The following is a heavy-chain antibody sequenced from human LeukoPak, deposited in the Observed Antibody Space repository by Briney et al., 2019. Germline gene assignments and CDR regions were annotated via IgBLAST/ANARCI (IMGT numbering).Heavy chain of an antibody. V-gene: IGHV4-59*01. D-gene: IGHD7-27*01. CDR3: ASRKLGNDY. J-gene: IGHJ4*02. Sequence: SEILSLTCTVSGGSISSYYWSWIRQPAGKGLEWIGYIYYTGSTTYNPSLKSRVTISADTSKNQFSLKLSSVTAADTAVYYCASRKLGNDYWGQGTLVTVSS. CDR2: IYYTGST. CDR1: GGSISSYY.